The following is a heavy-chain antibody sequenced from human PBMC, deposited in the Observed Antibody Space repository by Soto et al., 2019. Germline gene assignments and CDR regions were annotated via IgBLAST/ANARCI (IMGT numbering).Heavy chain of an antibody. V-gene: IGHV4-59*01. CDR2: IYYSGST. CDR1: CGSIIGYY. J-gene: IGHJ5*02. Sequence: PSETLSLTCTFSCGSIIGYYWSWIRQSPGKGLEWIGYIYYSGSTNYNPSHKSRVTISVDTSKNQFSLKLSSVTAAATAVYYCARARTTDWFDPWGQGTLVTVSS. CDR3: ARARTTDWFDP. D-gene: IGHD4-4*01.